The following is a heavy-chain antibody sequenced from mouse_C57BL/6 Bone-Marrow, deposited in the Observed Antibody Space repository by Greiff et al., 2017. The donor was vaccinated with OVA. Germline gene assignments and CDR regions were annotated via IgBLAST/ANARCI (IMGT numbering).Heavy chain of an antibody. CDR3: ARAGTTVVDFDY. V-gene: IGHV1-69*01. CDR2: IDPSDSYP. Sequence: QVQLQQPGAELVMPGASVKLSCKASGYTFTSYWMHWVKQRPGQGLEWIGEIDPSDSYPNYNQKFKGKSTLTVDKSSSTAYMQLSSLTSEDSAVYYCARAGTTVVDFDYWGQGTTLTVSS. J-gene: IGHJ2*01. CDR1: GYTFTSYW. D-gene: IGHD1-1*01.